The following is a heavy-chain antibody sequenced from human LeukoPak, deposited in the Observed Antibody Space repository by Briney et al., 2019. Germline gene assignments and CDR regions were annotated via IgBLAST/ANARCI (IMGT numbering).Heavy chain of an antibody. Sequence: PGGSLRLSCAASGFTFSSYWMTWVRQAPGKGLEWVANIRQDGNEQYYMDSVKGRFTISRDNAKNSLFLQMNSLRAEDTAVYYCARNEKTPQQLATLYYYYYMDVWGKGTTVTVSS. V-gene: IGHV3-7*01. CDR1: GFTFSSYW. CDR3: ARNEKTPQQLATLYYYYYMDV. J-gene: IGHJ6*03. D-gene: IGHD6-13*01. CDR2: IRQDGNEQ.